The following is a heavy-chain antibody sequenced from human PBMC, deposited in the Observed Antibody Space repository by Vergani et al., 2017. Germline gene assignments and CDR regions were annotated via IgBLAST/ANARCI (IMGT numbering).Heavy chain of an antibody. D-gene: IGHD2-15*01. CDR2: IYYSGST. Sequence: QLQLQESGPGLVKPSETLSLSCRVSGDSISRSHYYWSWIRQPPGKGLEWIGYIYYSGSTNYNPSLKSRVTISVDTSKNQFSLKLSSVTAADTAVYYCARAGYCSGGSCYSGIDYWGQGTLVTVSS. CDR3: ARAGYCSGGSCYSGIDY. J-gene: IGHJ4*02. V-gene: IGHV4-61*01. CDR1: GDSISRSHYY.